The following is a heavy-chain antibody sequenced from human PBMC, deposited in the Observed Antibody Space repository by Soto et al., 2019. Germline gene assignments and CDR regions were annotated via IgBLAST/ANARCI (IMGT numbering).Heavy chain of an antibody. V-gene: IGHV6-1*01. CDR2: TYYRSKWYN. CDR1: GDSVSSNSAA. Sequence: SQTLSLTCAISGDSVSSNSAAWNWIRQSPSRGLERLGRTYYRSKWYNDYAVSVKSRITINPDTSKSQFSLQLNSVTPEDTAVYYCARGGFYCSGGTCYGDYFDYWGQGTLVTVSS. D-gene: IGHD2-15*01. J-gene: IGHJ4*02. CDR3: ARGGFYCSGGTCYGDYFDY.